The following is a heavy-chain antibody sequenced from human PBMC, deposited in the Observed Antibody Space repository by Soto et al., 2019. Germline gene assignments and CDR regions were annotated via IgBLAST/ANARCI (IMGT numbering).Heavy chain of an antibody. D-gene: IGHD4-4*01. J-gene: IGHJ6*02. V-gene: IGHV4-34*01. CDR1: GGSFSGYY. Sequence: QVQLQQWGAGLLKPSETLSLTCAVYGGSFSGYYWSWIRQPPGKGLEWIGEINHSGSTNYNPSLKSRATISVXXSXNXXSLKLSSVTAADTAVYYCARVRGTTGYYYYYGMDVWGQGTTVTVSS. CDR3: ARVRGTTGYYYYYGMDV. CDR2: INHSGST.